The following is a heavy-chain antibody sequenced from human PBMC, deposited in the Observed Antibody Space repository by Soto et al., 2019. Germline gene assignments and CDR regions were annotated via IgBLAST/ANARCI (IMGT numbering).Heavy chain of an antibody. Sequence: GGSLRLSCAASGFTFSSYDMHWVRQAPGKGLEWVAIISYDGSNKYYADSVKDRFTISRDNSKNTLYLQMNSLRAEDTAVYYCAKDTVMWNTLYYFEYWGQGTLVTVSS. J-gene: IGHJ4*02. CDR3: AKDTVMWNTLYYFEY. CDR1: GFTFSSYD. D-gene: IGHD4-17*01. V-gene: IGHV3-30*18. CDR2: ISYDGSNK.